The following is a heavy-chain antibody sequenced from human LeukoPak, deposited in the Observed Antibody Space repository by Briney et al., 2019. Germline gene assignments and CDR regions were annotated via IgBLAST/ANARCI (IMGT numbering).Heavy chain of an antibody. D-gene: IGHD1-26*01. J-gene: IGHJ4*02. CDR3: SRESGAFCPFGY. Sequence: SGTLSLTCGVSGGSISGTSWWSWVRQPPGQGLEWIGEISLAGQTNYNPSLNGRVTMSLDKSSNQLSLNLTSVTAADTATYYCSRESGAFCPFGYWGQGTLVIVSS. CDR1: GGSISGTSW. V-gene: IGHV4-4*02. CDR2: ISLAGQT.